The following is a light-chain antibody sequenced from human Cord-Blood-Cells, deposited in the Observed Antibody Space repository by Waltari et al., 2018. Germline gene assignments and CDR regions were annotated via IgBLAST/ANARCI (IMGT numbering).Light chain of an antibody. CDR1: QSISSW. J-gene: IGKJ1*01. Sequence: DIQMTQSPSTLSASVGYRVTITCRASQSISSWLAWYQQKPGKDPKLLIYDASSLESGVPSRLIGSGSGKEFTLTISSLQPDDFATYYCQQYNSYSWTFGQGTKVEIK. CDR2: DAS. V-gene: IGKV1-5*01. CDR3: QQYNSYSWT.